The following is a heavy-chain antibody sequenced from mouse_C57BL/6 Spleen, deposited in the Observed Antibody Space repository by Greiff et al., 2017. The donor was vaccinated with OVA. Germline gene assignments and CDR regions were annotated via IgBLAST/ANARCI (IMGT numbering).Heavy chain of an antibody. CDR2: ISYDGSN. D-gene: IGHD4-1*01. CDR3: ARGLEYYYAMDY. V-gene: IGHV3-6*01. Sequence: DVKLQESGPGLVKPSQSLSLTCSVTGYSITSGYYWNWIRQFPGNKLEWMGYISYDGSNNYNPSLKNRISITRDTSKNQFFLKLNSVTTEDTATYYCARGLEYYYAMDYWGQGTSVTVSS. J-gene: IGHJ4*01. CDR1: GYSITSGYY.